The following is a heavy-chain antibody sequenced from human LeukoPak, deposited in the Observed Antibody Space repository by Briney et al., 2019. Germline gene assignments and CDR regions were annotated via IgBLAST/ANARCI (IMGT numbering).Heavy chain of an antibody. D-gene: IGHD2-2*02. CDR2: INPNSGGT. CDR1: GYTFTGYY. V-gene: IGHV1-2*02. CDR3: ARVTQCSSTSCYTPPFDP. J-gene: IGHJ5*02. Sequence: ASVKVSCKASGYTFTGYYMHWVRQAPGQGLEWMGWINPNSGGTNYAQKFQGRVTMTRDTSISTAYMELSRLRSDDTAVYYCARVTQCSSTSCYTPPFDPWGQGTLVTVSS.